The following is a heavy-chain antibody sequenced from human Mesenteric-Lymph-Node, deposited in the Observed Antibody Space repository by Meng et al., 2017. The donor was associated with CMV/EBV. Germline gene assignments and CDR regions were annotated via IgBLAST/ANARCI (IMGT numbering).Heavy chain of an antibody. V-gene: IGHV3-21*01. D-gene: IGHD4-11*01. Sequence: SWVASGFTFSTYTMNWVRQAPGKGLEWVSSITSSSSYIYYADSVKGRFTISRDNAKNSLYLQMNSLRAEDTAVYYCARSTVTTSNNWFDPWGQGTLVTVSS. CDR2: ITSSSSYI. CDR1: GFTFSTYT. J-gene: IGHJ5*02. CDR3: ARSTVTTSNNWFDP.